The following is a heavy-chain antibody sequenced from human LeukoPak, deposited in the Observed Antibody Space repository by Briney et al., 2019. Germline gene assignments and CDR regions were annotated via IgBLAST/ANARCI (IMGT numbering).Heavy chain of an antibody. CDR2: ISSSSSYI. J-gene: IGHJ5*02. Sequence: GGSLRLSCAASGFTFSSYSMNWVRQAPGKGLEWVSSISSSSSYIYYADSVKGRFTISRDNAKNSLYLQMNSLGAEDTAVYYCARAVAAAGRSWWFDPWGQGTLVTVSS. V-gene: IGHV3-21*01. CDR3: ARAVAAAGRSWWFDP. D-gene: IGHD6-13*01. CDR1: GFTFSSYS.